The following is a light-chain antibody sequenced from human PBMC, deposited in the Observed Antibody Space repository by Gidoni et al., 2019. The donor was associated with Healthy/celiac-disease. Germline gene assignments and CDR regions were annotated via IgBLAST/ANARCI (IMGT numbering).Light chain of an antibody. Sequence: SALTQTASVSGSPGQSITLACTGTSSDVGSYNLVSRYHHHPGKAPKLMIYEGSKRPSGVSTRFSGSKSCNTASLTISGLQAEYEADYYCCSYAGSSTHVVFGGGTKLTV. CDR2: EGS. CDR3: CSYAGSSTHVV. J-gene: IGLJ2*01. V-gene: IGLV2-23*01. CDR1: SSDVGSYNL.